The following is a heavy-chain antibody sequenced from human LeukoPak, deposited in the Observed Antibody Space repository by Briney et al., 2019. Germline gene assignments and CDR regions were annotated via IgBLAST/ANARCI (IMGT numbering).Heavy chain of an antibody. CDR2: ISSNGGST. D-gene: IGHD3-10*01. Sequence: QPGGSLRLSCSASGFTFSSYAMHWVRQAPGKGLEYVSAISSNGGSTYYADSVKGRFTISRDNSKNTLYLQMSSLRAEDTAVYYCVKSLDRGAVYYFDYWGQGTLVTVSS. V-gene: IGHV3-64D*06. CDR1: GFTFSSYA. J-gene: IGHJ4*02. CDR3: VKSLDRGAVYYFDY.